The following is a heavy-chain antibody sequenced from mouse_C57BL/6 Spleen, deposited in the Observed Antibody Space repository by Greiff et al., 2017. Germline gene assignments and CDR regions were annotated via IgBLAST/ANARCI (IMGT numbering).Heavy chain of an antibody. CDR3: ARGEVQHSPNTGGYYFDY. CDR1: GYTFTTYP. V-gene: IGHV1-47*01. D-gene: IGHD3-1*01. Sequence: QVQLQQSGAELVKPGASVKMSCKASGYTFTTYPIEWVKQNHGKSLEWIGNFHPYNVGTKYNEKFKGKATLTVEKSSSTVYLELSRLTSDDSAGYDCARGEVQHSPNTGGYYFDYWGQGTTLTVSS. J-gene: IGHJ2*01. CDR2: FHPYNVGT.